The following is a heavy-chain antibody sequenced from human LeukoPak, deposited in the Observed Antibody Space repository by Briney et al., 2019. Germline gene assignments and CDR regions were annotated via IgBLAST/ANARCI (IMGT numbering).Heavy chain of an antibody. Sequence: GGSLRLSCAASGFTFSSYGMHWVRQAPGKGLEWVAVISYDGSNKYYADSVKGRFTISRDNSKNTLYLQMNSLRAEDTAVYYCAKDPGWGIFESDRTYNWSDPWGQGTLVTVSS. CDR1: GFTFSSYG. CDR3: AKDPGWGIFESDRTYNWSDP. D-gene: IGHD3-3*01. V-gene: IGHV3-30*18. J-gene: IGHJ5*02. CDR2: ISYDGSNK.